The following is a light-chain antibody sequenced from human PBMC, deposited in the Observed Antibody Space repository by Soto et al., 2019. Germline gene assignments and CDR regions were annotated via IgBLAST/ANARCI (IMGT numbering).Light chain of an antibody. CDR1: QSVDSTY. CDR3: QQYGNSVLT. Sequence: EIVLTQSPGTLSLSPGERATLSCRASQSVDSTYLAWYQQKIGQAPRPLIYDASSRATGIPDRFSGSGSGTDFTLTISRLEPEDFAVYYCQQYGNSVLTFGGGTKVDVK. V-gene: IGKV3-20*01. CDR2: DAS. J-gene: IGKJ4*01.